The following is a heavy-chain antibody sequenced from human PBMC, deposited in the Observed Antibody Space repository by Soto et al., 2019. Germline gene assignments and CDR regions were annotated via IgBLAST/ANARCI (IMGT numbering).Heavy chain of an antibody. Sequence: QLQLQESGSGLVKPSQTLSLTCAVSRGSISSGGYSWNWIRQPPGKGLEGIGYIYHSGSTYYNPSLTSRVTIAVDRAKNQSSLKLSSVTAADTAVYYCARVPDRWSQGTLITVSS. CDR3: ARVPDR. D-gene: IGHD2-2*01. CDR2: IYHSGST. CDR1: RGSISSGGYS. V-gene: IGHV4-30-2*01. J-gene: IGHJ5*02.